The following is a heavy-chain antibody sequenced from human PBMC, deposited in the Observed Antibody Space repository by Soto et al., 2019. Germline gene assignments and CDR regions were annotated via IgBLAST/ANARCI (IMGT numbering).Heavy chain of an antibody. J-gene: IGHJ6*02. CDR2: IRGFSPYT. CDR1: GFTFRTYT. Sequence: GGSLRLSCVASGFTFRTYTMNWVRQAPGKGLEWVSGIRGFSPYTFYAESVKGRFTISRDNAKNSLYLQMDSLGVEDTAVYYCARDRGYDAHDYYYNAMDVWGQGTTVTVSS. D-gene: IGHD2-15*01. CDR3: ARDRGYDAHDYYYNAMDV. V-gene: IGHV3-21*01.